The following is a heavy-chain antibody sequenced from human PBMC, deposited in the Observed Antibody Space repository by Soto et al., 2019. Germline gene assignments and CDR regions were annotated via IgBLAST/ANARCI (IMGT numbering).Heavy chain of an antibody. CDR1: GGSFSDDASSSDWY. V-gene: IGHV4-34*01. Sequence: PSETLSLTCAVYGGSFSDDASSSDWYWNWIRQSPGKGLEWIGEIDRSGRTNYNPSVESRVSMSVDTSKNQFSLRLYSVTAADTAVYYCVRGPYNYNSRYFDYWGQGTLVTVSS. J-gene: IGHJ4*02. CDR2: IDRSGRT. CDR3: VRGPYNYNSRYFDY. D-gene: IGHD1-1*01.